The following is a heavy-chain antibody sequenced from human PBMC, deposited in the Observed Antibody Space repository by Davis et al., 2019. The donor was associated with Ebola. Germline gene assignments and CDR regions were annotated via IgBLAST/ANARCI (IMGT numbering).Heavy chain of an antibody. J-gene: IGHJ3*02. CDR1: GFTFSSYS. Sequence: PGGSLRLSCAASGFTFSSYSMNWVRQAPGKGLEWVSSITGSSSYIYYADSVKGRFTISRDNAKNSLYLQMNSLRAEDTAVYYCAREGYSNPFDIWGQGTMVTVSS. CDR3: AREGYSNPFDI. CDR2: ITGSSSYI. D-gene: IGHD6-13*01. V-gene: IGHV3-21*01.